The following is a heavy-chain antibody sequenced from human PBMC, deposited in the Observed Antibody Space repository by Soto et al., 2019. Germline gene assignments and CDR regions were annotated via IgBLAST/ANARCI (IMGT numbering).Heavy chain of an antibody. Sequence: VGSLRLSCAASGFTFSSYAMHWVRQAPGKGLEWVAVISYDGSNKYYADSVKGRFTISRDNSKNTLYLQMNSLRAEDTAVYYCARDHSIVVVPAARQYYYYGMDVWGQGTTVTVSS. CDR2: ISYDGSNK. CDR3: ARDHSIVVVPAARQYYYYGMDV. J-gene: IGHJ6*02. CDR1: GFTFSSYA. D-gene: IGHD2-2*01. V-gene: IGHV3-30-3*01.